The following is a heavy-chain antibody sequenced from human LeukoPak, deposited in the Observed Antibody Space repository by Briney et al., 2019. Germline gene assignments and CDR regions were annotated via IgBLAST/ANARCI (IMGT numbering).Heavy chain of an antibody. CDR3: ARSGIAAAGTSRSLDY. CDR1: GGSIGSSNW. J-gene: IGHJ4*02. CDR2: IYYSGST. Sequence: PSGTLSLTCAVSGGSIGSSNWWSWVRQPPGKGLEWIGEIYYSGSTNYNPSLKSRVTISVDTSKNQFSLKLSSVTAADTAVYYCARSGIAAAGTSRSLDYWGQGTLVTVSS. D-gene: IGHD6-13*01. V-gene: IGHV4-4*02.